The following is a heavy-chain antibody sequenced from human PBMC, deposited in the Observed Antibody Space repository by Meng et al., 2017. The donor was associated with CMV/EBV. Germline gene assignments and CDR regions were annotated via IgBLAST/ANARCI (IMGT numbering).Heavy chain of an antibody. CDR2: FSWNSGSI. V-gene: IGHV3-9*01. CDR1: GFTFDDYA. J-gene: IGHJ4*02. Sequence: SLKISCAASGFTFDDYAIHWVRQAPGKGLEWVSGFSWNSGSIGYADSVKGRFTISRDNAKNSLYLQMNSLRAEDTALYYCAKDPALRGSSSPPAFDYWGQGTLVTVSS. D-gene: IGHD6-6*01. CDR3: AKDPALRGSSSPPAFDY.